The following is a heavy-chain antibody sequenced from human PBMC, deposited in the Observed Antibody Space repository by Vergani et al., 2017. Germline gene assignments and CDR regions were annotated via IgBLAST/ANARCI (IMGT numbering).Heavy chain of an antibody. CDR3: AKGGGTYYECWSGPLDIYYFDY. J-gene: IGHJ4*02. CDR2: ISGSGGST. Sequence: EVQLLESGGGLVQPGGSLRLSCAASGFTFSSYAMSWVRQAPGKGLEWVSAISGSGGSTNYADSVKGRFTISRENSKNTLYLQMNSLRAEDTAVYYCAKGGGTYYECWSGPLDIYYFDYWGQGTLVTVSS. V-gene: IGHV3-23*01. CDR1: GFTFSSYA. D-gene: IGHD3-3*01.